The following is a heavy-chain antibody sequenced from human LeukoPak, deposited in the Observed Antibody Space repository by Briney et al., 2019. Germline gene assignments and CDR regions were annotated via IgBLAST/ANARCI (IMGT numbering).Heavy chain of an antibody. CDR2: INPNSGGT. J-gene: IGHJ4*02. CDR1: GYTFTGYY. CDR3: AKDMESAYDCSGYYSPFDS. Sequence: ASVKVSCKASGYTFTGYYMHWVRQAPGQGLEWMGWINPNSGGTNYAQKFQGRVTMTRDTSLSTAYMELSRLRSDDTAVYYCAKDMESAYDCSGYYSPFDSWAQGTLVTVSS. V-gene: IGHV1-2*02. D-gene: IGHD3-22*01.